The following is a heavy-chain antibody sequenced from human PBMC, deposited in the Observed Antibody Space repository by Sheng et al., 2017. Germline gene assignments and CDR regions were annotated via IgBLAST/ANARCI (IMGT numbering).Heavy chain of an antibody. Sequence: QVQLVESGGGVVQPGRSLRLSCAASGFTFSSYGMHWVRQAPGKGLEWVAVIWYDGSNKYYADSVKDRFTISRDNSKNTLYLQMNSLRAEDTAVYYCARGGSGSYYDYWGQGTLVTVSS. CDR3: ARGGSGSYYDY. V-gene: IGHV3-33*01. CDR1: GFTFSSYG. D-gene: IGHD1-26*01. J-gene: IGHJ4*02. CDR2: IWYDGSNK.